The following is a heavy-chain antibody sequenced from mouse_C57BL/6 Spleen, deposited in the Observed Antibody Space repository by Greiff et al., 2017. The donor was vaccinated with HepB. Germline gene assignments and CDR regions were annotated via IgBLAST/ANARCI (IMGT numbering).Heavy chain of an antibody. D-gene: IGHD1-1*01. J-gene: IGHJ3*01. CDR1: GYTFTDYY. V-gene: IGHV1-19*01. CDR2: INPYNGGT. CDR3: ARGGSNEGCFAY. Sequence: EVQLQQSGPVLVKPGASVKMSCKASGYTFTDYYMNWVKQSHGKSLEWIGVINPYNGGTSYNQKFKGKATLTVDKSSSTAYMELNSLTSEDSAVYYCARGGSNEGCFAYWGQGTLVTVSA.